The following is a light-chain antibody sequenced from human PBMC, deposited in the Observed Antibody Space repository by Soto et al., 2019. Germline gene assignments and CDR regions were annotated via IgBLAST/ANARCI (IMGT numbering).Light chain of an antibody. V-gene: IGKV3-15*01. CDR3: QQYTNWPLT. CDR1: QSVDRR. CDR2: DVS. Sequence: MTLSPATLPVSQGDRVTLSCRASQSVDRRLAWYQQKPGQAPRILIYDVSTRATGVPARCSGSGSGTEFILTISSLQSQDFAVYYCQQYTNWPLTFGGGTKVDIK. J-gene: IGKJ4*01.